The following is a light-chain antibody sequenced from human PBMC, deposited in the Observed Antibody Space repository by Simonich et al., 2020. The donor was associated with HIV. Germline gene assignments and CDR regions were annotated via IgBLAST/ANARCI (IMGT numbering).Light chain of an antibody. CDR2: WPS. J-gene: IGKJ1*01. CDR3: QQYYSTPPT. V-gene: IGKV4-1*01. CDR1: QRVLYSSDNKNY. Sequence: DIVMTQSPDSLSVSLGERATINCKSSQRVLYSSDNKNYLAWYQLKPGQPPKLPLYWPSTRQSGVPDRISASGSGTDFTLTISSLQAEDVAIYYCQQYYSTPPTFGQGTKVEIK.